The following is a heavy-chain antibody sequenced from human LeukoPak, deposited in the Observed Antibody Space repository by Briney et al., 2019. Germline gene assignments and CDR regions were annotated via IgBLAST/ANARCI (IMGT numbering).Heavy chain of an antibody. V-gene: IGHV1-2*02. D-gene: IGHD4-23*01. J-gene: IGHJ4*02. Sequence: ASVKVSCKPSGYTFIGCYIHWVRQAPGQGLEWMGWINPNTGATNYAQKFQGRVTMTRDMSISTAYMELSRLTSDDTAVYYCARDRYTIRGLDYWGQGTLVTVSS. CDR2: INPNTGAT. CDR1: GYTFIGCY. CDR3: ARDRYTIRGLDY.